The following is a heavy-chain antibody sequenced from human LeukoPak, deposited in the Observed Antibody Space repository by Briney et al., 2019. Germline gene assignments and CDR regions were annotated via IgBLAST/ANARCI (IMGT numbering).Heavy chain of an antibody. Sequence: GGSLRLSCAASGFTFSSYAMSWVRQAPGKGLEWVSAISGSGGSTYYADSVKGRFTISRDNAKNSLYLQMNSLRAEDTALYYCAKDMNPLSTVTTTLGYWGQGTLVTVSS. V-gene: IGHV3-23*01. CDR3: AKDMNPLSTVTTTLGY. D-gene: IGHD4-17*01. CDR2: ISGSGGST. CDR1: GFTFSSYA. J-gene: IGHJ4*02.